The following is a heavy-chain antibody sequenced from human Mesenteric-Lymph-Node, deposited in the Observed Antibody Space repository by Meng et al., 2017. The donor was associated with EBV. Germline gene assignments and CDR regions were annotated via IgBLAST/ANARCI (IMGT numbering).Heavy chain of an antibody. CDR3: ARGSGSYESLDY. CDR2: ISSSGSTT. J-gene: IGHJ4*02. CDR1: GFTFNDYY. Sequence: QVDLVESGGGLVKPGGSLRLSCATSGFTFNDYYMSWIRQAPGKGLEWISYISSSGSTTYYADSVKGRFTISRDTAKISLYLQMNSLRDEDTAIYYCARGSGSYESLDYWGQGTLVTVSS. D-gene: IGHD1-26*01. V-gene: IGHV3-11*01.